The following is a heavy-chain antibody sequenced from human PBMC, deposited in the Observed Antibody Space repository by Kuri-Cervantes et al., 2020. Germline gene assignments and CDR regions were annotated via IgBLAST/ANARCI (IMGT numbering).Heavy chain of an antibody. V-gene: IGHV4-61*01. J-gene: IGHJ5*02. CDR1: GGSVSSRSYY. CDR2: IYYSGST. Sequence: SETLSLTCTVSGGSVSSRSYYWSWIRQPPGKGLEWIGYIYYSGSTNYNPSPKSRVTISVDKSKNQFSLKLSSVTAADTAVYYCARASTVTTGWFDPWGQGTLVTVSS. CDR3: ARASTVTTGWFDP. D-gene: IGHD4-11*01.